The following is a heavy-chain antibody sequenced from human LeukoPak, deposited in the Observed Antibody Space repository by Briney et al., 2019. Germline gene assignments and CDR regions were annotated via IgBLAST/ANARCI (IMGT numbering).Heavy chain of an antibody. D-gene: IGHD6-13*01. V-gene: IGHV3-11*01. CDR3: AKAAAGFNWYYYGMDV. CDR2: ISSSGSTI. CDR1: GFTFSYYY. Sequence: GGSLRLSCAASGFTFSYYYMSWIRQAPGKGLEWVSYISSSGSTIYYADSVKGRFTISRDNAKNSLYLQMNSLRAEDTAVYYCAKAAAGFNWYYYGMDVWGQGTTVTVSS. J-gene: IGHJ6*02.